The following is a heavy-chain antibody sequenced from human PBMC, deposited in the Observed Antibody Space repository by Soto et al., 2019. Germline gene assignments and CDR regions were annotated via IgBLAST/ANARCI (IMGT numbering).Heavy chain of an antibody. CDR2: IYYSGST. V-gene: IGHV4-39*01. D-gene: IGHD1-26*01. CDR1: GGSISSSSYY. Sequence: QLQLQESGPGLVKPSETLSLTCTVSGGSISSSSYYWGWIRQPPGKGLEWIGSIYYSGSTYYNPSLTSRVTISVDTSKSQFSLKLSSVTAADTAVYYCARPSGSYLYYFDYWGQGTLVTVSS. J-gene: IGHJ4*02. CDR3: ARPSGSYLYYFDY.